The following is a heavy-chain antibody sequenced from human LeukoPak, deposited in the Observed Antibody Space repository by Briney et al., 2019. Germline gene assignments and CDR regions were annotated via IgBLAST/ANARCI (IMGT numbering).Heavy chain of an antibody. Sequence: SVKVSCMASGGTFSSYSITWLRQAPGQGLEWMGRIIPIFGIANYAQKFQGRVTIIADKSTSTAYMELSSLRSEDTAVYYCARGSGHDSSGYLVDYWGQGTLVTVSS. CDR3: ARGSGHDSSGYLVDY. CDR2: IIPIFGIA. V-gene: IGHV1-69*02. D-gene: IGHD3-22*01. CDR1: GGTFSSYS. J-gene: IGHJ4*02.